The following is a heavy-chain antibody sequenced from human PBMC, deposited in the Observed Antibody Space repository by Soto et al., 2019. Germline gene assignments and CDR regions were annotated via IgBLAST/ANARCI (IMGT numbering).Heavy chain of an antibody. CDR1: GDTLTTYP. CDR2: IIHRFGTV. D-gene: IGHD2-21*02. CDR3: ARDLTSGGNSEYGMDV. J-gene: IGHJ6*02. V-gene: IGHV1-69*15. Sequence: QVHLLQSGAEVKKPGSSVKVACKASGDTLTTYPITWVRLAPGQGLEWIGMIIHRFGTVKYAPKFQGRVTITADATKSTDYLELSSLRSEDTAVYYCARDLTSGGNSEYGMDVWGQWTTVTVSS.